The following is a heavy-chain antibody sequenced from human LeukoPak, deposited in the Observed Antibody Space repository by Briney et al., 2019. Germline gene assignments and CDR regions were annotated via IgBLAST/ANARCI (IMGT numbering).Heavy chain of an antibody. CDR3: ARVLVRGVIITPLDY. D-gene: IGHD3-10*01. Sequence: GGSLRLSCAASGFTFDDYAMHWVRQAPGKGLEWVSGISWNSGSIGYADSVKGRFTISRDNSKNTLYLQMNSLRAEDTAVYYCARVLVRGVIITPLDYWGQGTLVTVSS. CDR1: GFTFDDYA. J-gene: IGHJ4*02. CDR2: ISWNSGSI. V-gene: IGHV3-9*01.